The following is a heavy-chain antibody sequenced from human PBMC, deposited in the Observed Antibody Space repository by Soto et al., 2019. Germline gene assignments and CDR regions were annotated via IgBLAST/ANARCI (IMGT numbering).Heavy chain of an antibody. J-gene: IGHJ6*02. V-gene: IGHV3-30*18. CDR1: GFTFSSYG. Sequence: QVQLVESGGGVVQPGRSLRLSCAASGFTFSSYGMHWVRQAPGKGLEWVAVVSYDGRNKYYADAVKGRFTISRDNSKNTLYLQMSSLRAEDTAVYYCVKDGSSGWRYFYDMDVWGQGTTVTVSS. CDR3: VKDGSSGWRYFYDMDV. CDR2: VSYDGRNK. D-gene: IGHD6-19*01.